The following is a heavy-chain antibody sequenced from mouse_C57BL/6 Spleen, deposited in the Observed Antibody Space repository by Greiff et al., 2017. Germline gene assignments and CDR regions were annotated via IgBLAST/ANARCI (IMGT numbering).Heavy chain of an antibody. CDR1: GYSFTDYN. Sequence: VHVQQSGPELVKPGASVKISCKASGYSFTDYNMNWVKQSPGQGLEWIGVINPNYGTTNYNQKFKGKATLTVDQSSSTAYMQLNSLTSEDAAVYYCARSDWYFDVWGTGTTVTVSS. J-gene: IGHJ1*03. CDR3: ARSDWYFDV. CDR2: INPNYGTT. V-gene: IGHV1-39*01.